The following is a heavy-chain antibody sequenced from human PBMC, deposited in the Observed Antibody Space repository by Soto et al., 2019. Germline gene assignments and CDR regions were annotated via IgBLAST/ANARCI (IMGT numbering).Heavy chain of an antibody. CDR2: VFHSGST. J-gene: IGHJ5*02. CDR1: GDRVTSGCFS. Sequence: SLRRTCVVSGDRVTSGCFSWSWIRQPPGKGLEWLGYVFHSGSTHYNPALESRVTMSLDRSNNQISLRLTSVTAADTAVYFSARVLHWLDPWAQRLPVTVSS. CDR3: ARVLHWLDP. V-gene: IGHV4-30-2*01.